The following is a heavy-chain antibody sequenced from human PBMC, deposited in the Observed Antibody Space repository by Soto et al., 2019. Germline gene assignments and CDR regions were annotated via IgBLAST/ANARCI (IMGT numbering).Heavy chain of an antibody. D-gene: IGHD6-13*01. CDR1: GFTFSSYS. V-gene: IGHV3-21*01. CDR3: ARDIAAAGRGPYYFDY. CDR2: ISSSSYI. Sequence: GGSLRLSCAASGFTFSSYSMNWVRQAPGKGLEWVSSISSSSYIYYADSVKGRFTISRDNAKNSLYLQMNSLRAEDTAVYYCARDIAAAGRGPYYFDYWGQGTLVTVSS. J-gene: IGHJ4*02.